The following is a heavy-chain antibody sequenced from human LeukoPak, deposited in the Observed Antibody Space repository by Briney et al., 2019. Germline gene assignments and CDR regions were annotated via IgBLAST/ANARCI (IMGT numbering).Heavy chain of an antibody. CDR2: IYYSGST. D-gene: IGHD6-13*01. J-gene: IGHJ4*02. Sequence: SETLSLTCTVSGGSISSGGYYWSWIRQHPGKGLEWIGYIYYSGSTYNNPSLKSRVTISVDTSKNQFSLKLSSVTAADTAVYYCARDGAEAGPFDYWGQGTLVTVSS. CDR1: GGSISSGGYY. CDR3: ARDGAEAGPFDY. V-gene: IGHV4-31*03.